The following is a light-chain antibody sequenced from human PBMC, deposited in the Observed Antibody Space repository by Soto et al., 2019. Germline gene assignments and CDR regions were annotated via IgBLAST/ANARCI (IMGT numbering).Light chain of an antibody. CDR2: GAS. V-gene: IGKV3-11*01. Sequence: EIVLTQSPGTLSLSAGERATLSCRSSQSVSNNYLAWYQQKPGQAPRLLIYGASNRATGIPARFSASGSGTDFTLTISSLEPEDIAVYHCQQRSNWPSITFGQGTRLEIK. CDR1: QSVSNNY. J-gene: IGKJ5*01. CDR3: QQRSNWPSIT.